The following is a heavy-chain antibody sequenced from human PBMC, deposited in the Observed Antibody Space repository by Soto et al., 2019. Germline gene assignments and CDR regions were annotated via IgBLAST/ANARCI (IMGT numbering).Heavy chain of an antibody. CDR1: GGSISSGGYY. D-gene: IGHD1-26*01. Sequence: SETLSLTCTVSGGSISSGGYYWSWIRQHPGKGLEWIGYIYYSGSTYYNPSLKSRVTISVDTSKNQFSLKLSSVTATDTAVYYCARGQWELLYYWGQGTLVTVSS. J-gene: IGHJ4*02. CDR2: IYYSGST. V-gene: IGHV4-31*03. CDR3: ARGQWELLYY.